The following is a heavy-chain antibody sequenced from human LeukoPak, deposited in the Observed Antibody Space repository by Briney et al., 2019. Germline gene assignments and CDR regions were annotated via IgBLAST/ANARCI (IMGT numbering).Heavy chain of an antibody. CDR1: GDSVSSNDAV. CDR2: TYYRSKWYY. CDR3: ARENSLVRGTRNPFDL. J-gene: IGHJ4*02. D-gene: IGHD3-10*01. V-gene: IGHV6-1*01. Sequence: SQTLSLTCAISGDSVSSNDAVWNWIRQSPSRGLEWLGRTYYRSKWYYDYAVSVTSRITINPDTSKNQFSLQLNSVTPEDTAVYYCARENSLVRGTRNPFDLRGQGTPGTGSS.